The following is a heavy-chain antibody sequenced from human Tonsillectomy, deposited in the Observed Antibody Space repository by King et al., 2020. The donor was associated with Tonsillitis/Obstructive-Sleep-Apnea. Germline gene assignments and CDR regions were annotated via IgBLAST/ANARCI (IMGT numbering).Heavy chain of an antibody. D-gene: IGHD2-8*01. J-gene: IGHJ6*03. V-gene: IGHV4-34*01. CDR1: GGSFSDYY. CDR2: INHSGSA. Sequence: VQLQQWGAGLLKPSETLSLTCAVYGGSFSDYYWSWIRQPPGKGLEWIGEINHSGSAYYSPSLKSRVTISVDTSKNQFSMKLSSVTATDTAVYYCARGAMAGSHNMDVWGKGTTVTVSS. CDR3: ARGAMAGSHNMDV.